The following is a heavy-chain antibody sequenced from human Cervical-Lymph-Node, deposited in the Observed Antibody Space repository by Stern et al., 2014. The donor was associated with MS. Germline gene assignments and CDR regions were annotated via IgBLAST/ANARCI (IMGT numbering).Heavy chain of an antibody. CDR2: IIPIFDTP. D-gene: IGHD2-21*02. J-gene: IGHJ6*02. V-gene: IGHV1-69*01. CDR1: GGTFNSLA. CDR3: ATPSAVTVGSMDV. Sequence: VQLLESGAEVMKPGSSVKVSCKASGGTFNSLAINWVRQAPGQGIEWVGGIIPIFDTPIYARQFKGRVTITADESTNTAHLELSSLRSDDTAVYYCATPSAVTVGSMDVWGQGTTVIVSS.